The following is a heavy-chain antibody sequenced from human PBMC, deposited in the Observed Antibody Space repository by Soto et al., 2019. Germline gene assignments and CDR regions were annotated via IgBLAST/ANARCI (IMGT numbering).Heavy chain of an antibody. J-gene: IGHJ4*02. D-gene: IGHD1-20*01. CDR2: ISYDSTYK. CDR1: GFPFRSYT. CDR3: TRDSPSIKYDFDS. V-gene: IGHV3-30-3*01. Sequence: QVRLVESGGGVVPPGTSLRLSCAASGFPFRSYTVRWVRQAPGKGLEWLALISYDSTYKLYADSVRGRFTISRDNSENTLYLQMNSLRAGDTAVYYCTRDSPSIKYDFDSWGQGTLVTVSS.